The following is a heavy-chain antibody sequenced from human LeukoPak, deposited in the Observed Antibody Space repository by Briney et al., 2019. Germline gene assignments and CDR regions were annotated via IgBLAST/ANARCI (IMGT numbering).Heavy chain of an antibody. CDR2: ISGSDSTI. D-gene: IGHD3-22*01. CDR1: GFTFSSYE. CDR3: ARDYYDNSGRFDY. V-gene: IGHV3-48*03. J-gene: IGHJ4*02. Sequence: PGGSLRLSCAASGFTFSSYEMNWVRQVPGKGLEWVSYISGSDSTIYYADSVKGRFTISRDNAKNSLYLQMNSLRAEDTAVYYCARDYYDNSGRFDYWGQGTLVTVSS.